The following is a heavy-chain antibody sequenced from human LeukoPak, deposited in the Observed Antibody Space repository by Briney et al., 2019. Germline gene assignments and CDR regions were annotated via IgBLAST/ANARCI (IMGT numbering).Heavy chain of an antibody. Sequence: PGGSLRLSCAASGFTFSSYWMHWVRQAPGKGLVWVSRINSDGSSTSYADSVKGRFTISRDNSMNTLYLQMNSLRAEDTAVYSCAKDRLGALLYFDSWGQGTLVTVSS. J-gene: IGHJ4*02. CDR1: GFTFSSYW. CDR3: AKDRLGALLYFDS. CDR2: INSDGSST. V-gene: IGHV3-74*01. D-gene: IGHD1-26*01.